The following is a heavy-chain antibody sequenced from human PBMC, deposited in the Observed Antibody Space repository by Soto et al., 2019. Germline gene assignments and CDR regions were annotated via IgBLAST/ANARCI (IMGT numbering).Heavy chain of an antibody. CDR2: INGDGASL. V-gene: IGHV3-74*03. CDR3: AREGSLGLDV. J-gene: IGHJ6*02. Sequence: EVRLEEAGGGFVQPGGSLRVSCSGSGFIFSSFWMHWVRQGPGKGLELVSRINGDGASLAYAESVKGRFSISRDNVKNTLHLQMNSLGVDDTAVYFCAREGSLGLDVWGRGTTVTVSS. CDR1: GFIFSSFW. D-gene: IGHD3-10*01.